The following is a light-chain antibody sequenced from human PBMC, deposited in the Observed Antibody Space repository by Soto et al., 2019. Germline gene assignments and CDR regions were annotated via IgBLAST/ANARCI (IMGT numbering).Light chain of an antibody. CDR3: QSYDSSNHVV. CDR2: KDD. V-gene: IGLV6-57*02. Sequence: NFRLTQPHSVSESPGKTVTISCTGSSGSIASNYVQWYQQRPGSAPTTVIYKDDQRPSGVPDRFSGSIDSSSNSASLTISGLKTEDGADYYCQSYDSSNHVVFGGGTKLTVL. J-gene: IGLJ2*01. CDR1: SGSIASNY.